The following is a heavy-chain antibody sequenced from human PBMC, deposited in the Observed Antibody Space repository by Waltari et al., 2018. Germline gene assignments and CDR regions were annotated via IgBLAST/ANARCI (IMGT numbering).Heavy chain of an antibody. Sequence: EAQLVQSGGGLVQPGGSLTLSCAAAGFTFSRFCMTWIRQAPGQGLQWVAHIGPDGSDKYYVDSVKGRFTISRDNAENSLLLQMSSLRVEDTALYYCVGWNDPINSWGQGTLVAVSS. CDR1: GFTFSRFC. V-gene: IGHV3-7*01. CDR3: VGWNDPINS. D-gene: IGHD1-1*01. CDR2: IGPDGSDK. J-gene: IGHJ4*02.